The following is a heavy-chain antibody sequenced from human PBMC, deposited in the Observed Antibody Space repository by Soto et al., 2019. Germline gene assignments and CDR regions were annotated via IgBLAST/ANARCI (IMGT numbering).Heavy chain of an antibody. Sequence: PGGSLRLSCAASGFTFSSYGMHGVRQAPGKGLEWVAVISYDGSNKYYADSVKGRFTISRDNSKNTLYLQMNSLRAEDTAVYYCAKDHGYSSGWYYFDYWGQGTLVTVSS. CDR3: AKDHGYSSGWYYFDY. CDR1: GFTFSSYG. D-gene: IGHD6-19*01. V-gene: IGHV3-30*18. CDR2: ISYDGSNK. J-gene: IGHJ4*02.